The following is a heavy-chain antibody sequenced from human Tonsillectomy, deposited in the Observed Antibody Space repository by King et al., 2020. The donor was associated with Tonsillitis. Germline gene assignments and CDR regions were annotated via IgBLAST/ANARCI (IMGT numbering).Heavy chain of an antibody. CDR1: GFTFSSYP. V-gene: IGHV3-30*04. J-gene: IGHJ4*02. CDR3: ASESLASEYSSSWSDPFDY. CDR2: ISYDGSNK. D-gene: IGHD6-13*01. Sequence: VQLVESGRGVVQPGRYLRLSCAASGFTFSSYPMHWVRQAPGKGLEWVAVISYDGSNKYYADSVKGRFTISRDNSKNTLFLQMSSLRAGDTAVYYCASESLASEYSSSWSDPFDYWGQGTLVTVSS.